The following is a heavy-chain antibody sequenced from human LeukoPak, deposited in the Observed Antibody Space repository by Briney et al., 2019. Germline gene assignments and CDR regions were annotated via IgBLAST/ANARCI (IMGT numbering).Heavy chain of an antibody. J-gene: IGHJ4*02. V-gene: IGHV1-46*01. Sequence: WASVKVSCKASGGTFSSYAISWVRQAPGQGLEWMGIINPSGGSTSYAQKFQGRVTMTRDTSTSTVYMELSSLRSEDTAVYYCARGPPGDGYNSHYFDYWGQGTLVTVSS. CDR3: ARGPPGDGYNSHYFDY. CDR2: INPSGGST. D-gene: IGHD5-24*01. CDR1: GGTFSSYA.